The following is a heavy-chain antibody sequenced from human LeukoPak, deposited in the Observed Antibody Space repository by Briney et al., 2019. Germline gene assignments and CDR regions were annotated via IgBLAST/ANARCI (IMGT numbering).Heavy chain of an antibody. V-gene: IGHV3-30*14. CDR2: ISYDGSNK. D-gene: IGHD2-15*01. J-gene: IGHJ5*02. CDR3: ARWVAA. Sequence: GRSLRLSCAASGFTFSSYAMHWVRQAPGKGLEWVAVISYDGSNKYYADSVKGRFTISRDNSKNTLYLQMNSLRAGDTAVYYCARWVAAWGQGTLVTVSS. CDR1: GFTFSSYA.